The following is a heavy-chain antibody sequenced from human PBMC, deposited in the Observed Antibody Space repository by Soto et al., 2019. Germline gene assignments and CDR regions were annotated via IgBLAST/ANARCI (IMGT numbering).Heavy chain of an antibody. Sequence: QVQLVQSGAEVKKPGASVKVSCKASGYTFSSYGISWVRQAPGQGLEWMGWISAHNGDTNSAPKFQGRVTMTTDTSTSTAYMELRSPRSDDTAVYYCATDYRAACGGSCYYFDYWGQGTLVTVSA. V-gene: IGHV1-18*01. CDR2: ISAHNGDT. CDR3: ATDYRAACGGSCYYFDY. D-gene: IGHD2-15*01. CDR1: GYTFSSYG. J-gene: IGHJ4*02.